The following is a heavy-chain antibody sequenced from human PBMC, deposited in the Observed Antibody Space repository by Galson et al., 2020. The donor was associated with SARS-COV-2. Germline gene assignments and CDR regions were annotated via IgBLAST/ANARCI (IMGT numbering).Heavy chain of an antibody. D-gene: IGHD3-16*01. Sequence: NSGGSLRLSCAASGFSFSSYNMNWVRQAPGKGLEWVASLTSGNRYIYYADLVKGRLTISRDNAKNSLYLQVNSLLSEDTAVYYCSRSGLRYGGLGDLDVWGQGTLVTVSS. CDR2: LTSGNRYI. CDR1: GFSFSSYN. J-gene: IGHJ4*02. V-gene: IGHV3-21*01. CDR3: SRSGLRYGGLGDLDV.